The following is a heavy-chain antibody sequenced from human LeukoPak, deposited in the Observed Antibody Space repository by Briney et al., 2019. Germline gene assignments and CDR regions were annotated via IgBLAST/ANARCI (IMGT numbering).Heavy chain of an antibody. J-gene: IGHJ6*03. D-gene: IGHD6-13*01. CDR3: ARGRSRRAAGDYYYYYYMDV. CDR1: GFTFSSYG. V-gene: IGHV3-7*01. CDR2: IKQDGSEK. Sequence: PGGSLRLSCAASGFTFSSYGMHWVRQAPGRGLEWVTNIKQDGSEKYYVDSVKGRFTISRDNAKNSLYLQMNSLRAEDTAVYYCARGRSRRAAGDYYYYYYMDVWGKGTTVTVSS.